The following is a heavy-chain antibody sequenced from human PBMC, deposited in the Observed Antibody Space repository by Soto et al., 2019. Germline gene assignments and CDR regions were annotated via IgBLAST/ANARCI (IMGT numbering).Heavy chain of an antibody. Sequence: QVQLVQSGAEVKKPGASVKVSCKASGYTFTNYYIHWVRQAPRQGLEWMGIINPSGGSTSYAQKSQGRVTMTSDTSTSTVHMGLRSLRSEDTAVYYCARGDGRGSSGFYYYYGMDVWGHGTTVTVSS. D-gene: IGHD6-25*01. CDR2: INPSGGST. CDR1: GYTFTNYY. V-gene: IGHV1-46*01. CDR3: ARGDGRGSSGFYYYYGMDV. J-gene: IGHJ6*02.